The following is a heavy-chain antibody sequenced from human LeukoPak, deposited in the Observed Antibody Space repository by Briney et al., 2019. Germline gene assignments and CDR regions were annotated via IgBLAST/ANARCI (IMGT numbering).Heavy chain of an antibody. J-gene: IGHJ4*02. CDR1: GGSFSGYY. Sequence: SETLSLTCAVYGGSFSGYYWSWIRQPPGKGTEWIGEINHSGSTNYNPSLKSRVTISVDTSKNQFSLKLSSVTAADTAVYYCARGLRRYSYGGFDYWGQGTLVTVSS. D-gene: IGHD5-18*01. CDR3: ARGLRRYSYGGFDY. CDR2: INHSGST. V-gene: IGHV4-34*01.